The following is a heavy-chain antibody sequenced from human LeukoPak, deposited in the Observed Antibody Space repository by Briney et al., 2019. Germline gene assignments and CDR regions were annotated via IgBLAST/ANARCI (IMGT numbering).Heavy chain of an antibody. CDR2: IDPRDSDT. J-gene: IGHJ4*02. Sequence: GESLKISCNAFGYXFTSYWIAWVRQMPGKGLEWMGIIDPRDSDTRYSPSFQGQVTFSVDKSISTAYLQWSSLKASDTAMYYCARPLSSGYSSGYLSFWGQGTLVTVSS. V-gene: IGHV5-51*01. CDR1: GYXFTSYW. CDR3: ARPLSSGYSSGYLSF. D-gene: IGHD6-19*01.